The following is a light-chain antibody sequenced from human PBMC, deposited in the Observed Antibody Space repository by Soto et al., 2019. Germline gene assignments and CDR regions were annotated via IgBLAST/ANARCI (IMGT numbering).Light chain of an antibody. CDR2: STS. V-gene: IGKV3-20*01. J-gene: IGKJ4*01. CDR3: HKYGRLPLT. CDR1: QTISTMN. Sequence: ENVLTQSPGTLSLSPGERATLSCRASQTISTMNLAWYQQKPGQAPRLVTYSTSNRATGIPDRFRGSGSGTDFSLTISRLEPEDFVVYYCHKYGRLPLTFGGGAKVEIK.